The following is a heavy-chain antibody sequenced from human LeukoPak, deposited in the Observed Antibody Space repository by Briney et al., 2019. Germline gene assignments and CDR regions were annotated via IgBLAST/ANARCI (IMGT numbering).Heavy chain of an antibody. D-gene: IGHD6-13*01. V-gene: IGHV3-33*08. Sequence: GGSLRLSCAASGFSFSSYGMHWVRQAPGKGLEWVAVIRYDGSVTYYADSVKGRFTISRDNAKNSLYLQMNSLRAEDTAVYFCARDSGWFRFDYWGQGTLVTVSS. CDR3: ARDSGWFRFDY. J-gene: IGHJ4*02. CDR2: IRYDGSVT. CDR1: GFSFSSYG.